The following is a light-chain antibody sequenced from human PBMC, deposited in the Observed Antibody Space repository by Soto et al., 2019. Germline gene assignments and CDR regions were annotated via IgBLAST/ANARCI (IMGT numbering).Light chain of an antibody. CDR1: SSDVGGYNY. CDR3: SSYTSRSTVV. CDR2: EVS. V-gene: IGLV2-14*01. Sequence: QSALTQPASVSGSPGQSITISCTGTSSDVGGYNYVSWYQQHPGKAPKLMIYEVSNRPSGVSNRFSGSKSGNTASLTISGSQAEDEADYYCSSYTSRSTVVFGGGTKLTVL. J-gene: IGLJ2*01.